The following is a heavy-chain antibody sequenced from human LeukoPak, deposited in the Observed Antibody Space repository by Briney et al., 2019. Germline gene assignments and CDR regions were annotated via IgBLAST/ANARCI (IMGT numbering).Heavy chain of an antibody. Sequence: GGSLRLSCAASGFSFSIFAMTWVRQAPGKGLEWVSSINGGQYHTYNTDSVKGRFTISRDNSKNTLYLQMNSLRADDTAVYYCTRDPNGDYVGAFDSWGQGTLVTVSS. J-gene: IGHJ5*01. V-gene: IGHV3-23*01. D-gene: IGHD4-17*01. CDR1: GFSFSIFA. CDR2: INGGQYHT. CDR3: TRDPNGDYVGAFDS.